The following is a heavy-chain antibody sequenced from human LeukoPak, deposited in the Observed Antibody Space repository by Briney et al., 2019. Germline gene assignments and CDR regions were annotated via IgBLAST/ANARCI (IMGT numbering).Heavy chain of an antibody. Sequence: PSETLSLTCAVYGGSFSGYYWSWIRQPPGKGLEWIGEINHSGSTNYNPSLKSRVTISVDTSKNQFSLKLSSVTAADTAVYYCARLPTNYYYDSSGYSGDYWGQGTLVTVSS. V-gene: IGHV4-34*01. CDR2: INHSGST. J-gene: IGHJ4*02. CDR1: GGSFSGYY. D-gene: IGHD3-22*01. CDR3: ARLPTNYYYDSSGYSGDY.